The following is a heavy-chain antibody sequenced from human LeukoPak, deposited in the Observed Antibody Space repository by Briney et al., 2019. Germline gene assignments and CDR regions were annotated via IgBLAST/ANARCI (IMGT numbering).Heavy chain of an antibody. CDR2: ITGSGTTI. V-gene: IGHV3-23*01. J-gene: IGHJ4*02. Sequence: GGSLRLSCEDSGFTSSTYAMSWVRQAPGKGLEWVSTITGSGTTIYYADSVKGRFTISRDNSKDTLYLQMNGLRAEDTALYYCADGGTSLLAFDFWGQGTLVTVSS. CDR3: ADGGTSLLAFDF. CDR1: GFTSSTYA. D-gene: IGHD2-15*01.